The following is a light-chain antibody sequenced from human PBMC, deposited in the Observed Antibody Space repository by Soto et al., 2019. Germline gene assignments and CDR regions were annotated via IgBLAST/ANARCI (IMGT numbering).Light chain of an antibody. V-gene: IGKV3-15*01. J-gene: IGKJ1*01. CDR1: QTISGT. Sequence: VRMHFAASLSVSPGGRATLSCRASQTISGTLAWYQQKPGQAPRLLIHGASTRAPGFPARFSGSGSGTDFTLTISSLQSEDFAVYCCQQYDNRPCRFAQGTK. CDR3: QQYDNRPCR. CDR2: GAS.